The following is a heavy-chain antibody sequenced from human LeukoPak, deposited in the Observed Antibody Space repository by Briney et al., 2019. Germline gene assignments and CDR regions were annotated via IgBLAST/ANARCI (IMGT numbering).Heavy chain of an antibody. Sequence: GGSLRLSCAASGFTFSSYAMHWVRQAPGKGLEWVAVISYDGSNKYYADSVKGRFTISRDNAKNSLYLQMNSLRAEDTAVYYCARSGVYVGYWGQGTLVTVSS. CDR3: ARSGVYVGY. CDR1: GFTFSSYA. D-gene: IGHD5/OR15-5a*01. J-gene: IGHJ4*02. V-gene: IGHV3-30-3*01. CDR2: ISYDGSNK.